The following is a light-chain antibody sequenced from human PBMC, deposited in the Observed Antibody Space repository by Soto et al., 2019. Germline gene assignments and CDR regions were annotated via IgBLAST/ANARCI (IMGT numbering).Light chain of an antibody. CDR1: QGISDY. CDR2: AAS. CDR3: QQLNTFPFT. Sequence: IQLTQSPSSLSASVGDRVTITCRASQGISDYLAWYQQKPGKAPKLLIYAASTLEIGVPSRFSGSGSGTDFTLTISSLQHEDLATYYCQQLNTFPFTFGPGAKVDLK. J-gene: IGKJ3*01. V-gene: IGKV1-9*01.